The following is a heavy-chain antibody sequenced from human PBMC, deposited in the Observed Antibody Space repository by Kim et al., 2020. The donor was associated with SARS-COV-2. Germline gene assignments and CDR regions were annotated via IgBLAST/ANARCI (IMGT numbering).Heavy chain of an antibody. CDR3: AREGYYFWIGYYDFDY. D-gene: IGHD3-3*01. Sequence: GGSLRLSCAASGFTFSSYGMHWVRQAPGKGLEWVADIWYDGSNKYYADSVKGRFTISRDNSKNTLYLQMNSLRAEDTAVYYCAREGYYFWIGYYDFDYWGQGTLVTVSA. V-gene: IGHV3-33*01. J-gene: IGHJ4*02. CDR1: GFTFSSYG. CDR2: IWYDGSNK.